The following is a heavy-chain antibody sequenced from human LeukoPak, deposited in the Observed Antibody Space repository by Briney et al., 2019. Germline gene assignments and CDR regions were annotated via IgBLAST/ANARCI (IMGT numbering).Heavy chain of an antibody. CDR2: IYLVDSDT. D-gene: IGHD6-13*01. Sequence: GESLKISCKGSGYSFTSYWIGWVRQMTGKGLEWIGIIYLVDSDTRYSPSFQGQVNISAEKSISTAYLQWSSLKASDTAMYYWARPRYGNSWDAAFDYGGQGTLVTVSS. V-gene: IGHV5-51*01. CDR3: ARPRYGNSWDAAFDY. J-gene: IGHJ4*02. CDR1: GYSFTSYW.